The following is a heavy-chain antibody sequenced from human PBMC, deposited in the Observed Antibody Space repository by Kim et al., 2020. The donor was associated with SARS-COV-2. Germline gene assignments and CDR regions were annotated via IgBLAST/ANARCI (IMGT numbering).Heavy chain of an antibody. D-gene: IGHD1-26*01. V-gene: IGHV1-2*02. CDR1: GYTFIDYY. CDR2: IIPNSGGT. Sequence: ASVKVSCKASGYTFIDYYIHWVRQAPGQGLEWMGWIIPNSGGTKYAQKFQGRVTMTRDTSIGTVYMELNWLRSDDTAVFYCARTPYSGGRMDVWGQGTTV. J-gene: IGHJ6*02. CDR3: ARTPYSGGRMDV.